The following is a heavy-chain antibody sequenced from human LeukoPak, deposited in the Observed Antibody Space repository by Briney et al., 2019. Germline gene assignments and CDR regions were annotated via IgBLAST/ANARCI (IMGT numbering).Heavy chain of an antibody. CDR2: INHSGST. V-gene: IGHV4-34*01. CDR3: ARGLRYCSGGSCYSGDGNLLYYYYMDV. CDR1: GGSFSGYY. J-gene: IGHJ6*03. Sequence: SETLSLTCAVYGGSFSGYYWSWIRQPPGKGLEWIGEINHSGSTNYNPSLKSRVTISVDTSRNQFSLKLSSVTAADTAVYYCARGLRYCSGGSCYSGDGNLLYYYYMDVWGKGTTVTVSS. D-gene: IGHD2-15*01.